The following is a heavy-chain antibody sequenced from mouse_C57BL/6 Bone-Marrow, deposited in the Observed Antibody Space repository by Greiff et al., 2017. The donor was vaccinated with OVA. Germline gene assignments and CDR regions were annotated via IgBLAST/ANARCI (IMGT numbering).Heavy chain of an antibody. Sequence: VQLQQPGAELVMPGASVKLSCKASGYTFTSYWMHWVQQRPGQGLEWIGEIDPSDSYTNYNQKFKGKSTLTVDKSSSTAYMQLSSLTSEDSAVYYCARDDGGDFDYWGQGTTLTVSS. CDR2: IDPSDSYT. J-gene: IGHJ2*01. D-gene: IGHD2-12*01. CDR1: GYTFTSYW. V-gene: IGHV1-69*01. CDR3: ARDDGGDFDY.